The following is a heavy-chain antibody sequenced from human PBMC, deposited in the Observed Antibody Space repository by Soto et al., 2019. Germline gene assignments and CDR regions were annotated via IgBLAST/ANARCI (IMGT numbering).Heavy chain of an antibody. CDR3: ARQAARRFDYYYYYGMDV. V-gene: IGHV5-10-1*04. D-gene: IGHD6-6*01. CDR2: IDPSDSQT. J-gene: IGHJ6*02. CDR1: GYSFAGYW. Sequence: GESLKISRKGSGYSFAGYWITWVRQKPGKGLEWMGRIDPSDSQTYYSPSFQGQVTISADKSISTAYLQWSSLKASDTAMYYCARQAARRFDYYYYYGMDVWGQGTTVTVSS.